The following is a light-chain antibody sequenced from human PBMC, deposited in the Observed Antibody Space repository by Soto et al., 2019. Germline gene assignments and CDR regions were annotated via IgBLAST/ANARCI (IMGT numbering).Light chain of an antibody. Sequence: DIQMTQSPSSVSASVGDRVTITCRASQGITSWLAWYQQKPGRAPKLLIYAASSLQRGVPSRSGGSGSGTDFTPAISGLQPDDFATYLCQQTSSFPLTFGGGTKVEIK. CDR3: QQTSSFPLT. CDR2: AAS. CDR1: QGITSW. J-gene: IGKJ4*01. V-gene: IGKV1-12*01.